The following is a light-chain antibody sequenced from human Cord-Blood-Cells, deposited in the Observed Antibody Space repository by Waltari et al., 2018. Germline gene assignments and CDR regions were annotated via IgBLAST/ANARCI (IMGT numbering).Light chain of an antibody. CDR2: GAS. CDR3: QQYNNWTPYT. V-gene: IGKV3-15*01. Sequence: EIVMTQSPATLSVSPGERATLSCRASQCVSSNLAWYQQKPGQAPRLLIYGASTRATGIPARFSGSGSGTEFTLTISSLQSEDFAVYYCQQYNNWTPYTFGQGTKLEIK. CDR1: QCVSSN. J-gene: IGKJ2*01.